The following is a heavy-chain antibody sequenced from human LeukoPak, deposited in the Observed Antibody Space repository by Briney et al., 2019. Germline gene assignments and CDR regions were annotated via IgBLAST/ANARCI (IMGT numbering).Heavy chain of an antibody. D-gene: IGHD1-26*01. CDR2: IIPIFGTA. Sequence: GASVKVSCKASGGTFSSYAISWVRQAPGQGLEWMGGIIPIFGTANYAQKFQGRVTITADESTSTAYMELSSLRSEDTAVYYCARELVGATYGGNDYWGQGTLVTVSS. CDR1: GGTFSSYA. J-gene: IGHJ4*02. V-gene: IGHV1-69*13. CDR3: ARELVGATYGGNDY.